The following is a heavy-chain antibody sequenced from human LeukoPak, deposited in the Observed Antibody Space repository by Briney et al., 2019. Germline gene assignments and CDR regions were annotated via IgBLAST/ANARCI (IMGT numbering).Heavy chain of an antibody. Sequence: SVKVSCKASGGTFSSYTISWVRQAPGQGLEWMGRIIPILGIANYAQKFQGRVTITADKSTGTAYMELSSLRSEDTAVYYCVVMGVYYYYMDVWGKGTTVTVSS. V-gene: IGHV1-69*02. J-gene: IGHJ6*03. CDR1: GGTFSSYT. CDR3: VVMGVYYYYMDV. D-gene: IGHD2-15*01. CDR2: IIPILGIA.